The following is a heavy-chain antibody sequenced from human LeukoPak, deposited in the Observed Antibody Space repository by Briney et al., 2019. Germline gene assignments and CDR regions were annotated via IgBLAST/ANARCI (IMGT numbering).Heavy chain of an antibody. CDR3: ARERYDFWSGTGPPNY. Sequence: ASVKVSCKASGYTFTSYGISWVRQAPGQGLEWMGWISAYNGNTNYAQKLQGRVTMTTDTSTSTAYVELRSLRSDDTAVYYCARERYDFWSGTGPPNYWGQGTLVTVSS. CDR2: ISAYNGNT. D-gene: IGHD3-3*01. CDR1: GYTFTSYG. J-gene: IGHJ4*02. V-gene: IGHV1-18*01.